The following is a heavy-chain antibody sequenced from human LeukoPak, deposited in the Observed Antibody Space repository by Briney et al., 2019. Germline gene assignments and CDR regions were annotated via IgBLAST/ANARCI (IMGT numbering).Heavy chain of an antibody. CDR1: GFTFSDYA. J-gene: IGHJ6*03. D-gene: IGHD2-15*01. Sequence: PGGSLRLSCAASGFTFSDYAMSWVRQAPGGGLEWVSAISGSGDKTFHADSVKDRFTTSRDNSKNTLSLQMSSLRVEDSAVYFCAKDTSAWWYHRAYMNVWGTGTTVTVSS. CDR2: ISGSGDKT. V-gene: IGHV3-23*01. CDR3: AKDTSAWWYHRAYMNV.